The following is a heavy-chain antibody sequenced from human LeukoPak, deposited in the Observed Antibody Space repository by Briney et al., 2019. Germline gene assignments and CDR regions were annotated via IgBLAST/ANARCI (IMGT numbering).Heavy chain of an antibody. CDR3: ARDDFRIAAAATYEYFQH. CDR1: GGSISSGSYY. D-gene: IGHD6-13*01. V-gene: IGHV4-61*02. J-gene: IGHJ1*01. Sequence: PSETLSLTCTVSGGSISSGSYYWSWIRQPAGKGLEWIGRIYTSGSTNYNPSLKSRVTISVDTSKNQFSLKLSSVTAADTAVYYCARDDFRIAAAATYEYFQHWGQGTLVTVSS. CDR2: IYTSGST.